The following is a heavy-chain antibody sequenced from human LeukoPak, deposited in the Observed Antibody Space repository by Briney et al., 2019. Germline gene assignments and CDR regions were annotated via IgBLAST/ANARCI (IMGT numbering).Heavy chain of an antibody. D-gene: IGHD6-13*01. CDR1: GFSLTTRGEG. CDR2: IYWDDDK. V-gene: IGHV2-5*02. Sequence: GPTLVKPTQTLTLMCTFSGFSLTTRGEGVGWIRQPPGKALEWLALIYWDDDKRYSPSLKSRLTITQDTSRDQVVLKMTYMDPVDTATYYCARYTSTWPRNYFDYWGQGTLVTVSS. J-gene: IGHJ4*02. CDR3: ARYTSTWPRNYFDY.